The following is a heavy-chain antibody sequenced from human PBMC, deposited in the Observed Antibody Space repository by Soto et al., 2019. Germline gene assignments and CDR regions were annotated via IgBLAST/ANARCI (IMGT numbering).Heavy chain of an antibody. Sequence: ASVKVSCKTSGYVFTTYGVNWVRQAPGQGLEWMGWISGYNGNTNYPQKFQGRVTMTTDTSRSTAYMELRSLTLEDTAVYYCARGAHGSGYAVYWGQGTLVTVPS. CDR3: ARGAHGSGYAVY. CDR2: ISGYNGNT. CDR1: GYVFTTYG. J-gene: IGHJ4*02. D-gene: IGHD3-3*01. V-gene: IGHV1-18*01.